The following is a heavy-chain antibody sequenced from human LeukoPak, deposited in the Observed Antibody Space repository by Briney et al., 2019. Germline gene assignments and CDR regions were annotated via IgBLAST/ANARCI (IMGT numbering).Heavy chain of an antibody. CDR2: ISYDGSNK. D-gene: IGHD6-19*01. CDR1: GFTFSSYG. Sequence: PGGSLRLSCAASGFTFSSYGMHWVRQAPGKGLEWVAVISYDGSNKYYADSVKGRFTISRDNSKNTLYLQMNSLRAEDTAVYYCAKDSLIAVAGNVATIFDYWGQGTLVTVSS. CDR3: AKDSLIAVAGNVATIFDY. V-gene: IGHV3-30*18. J-gene: IGHJ4*02.